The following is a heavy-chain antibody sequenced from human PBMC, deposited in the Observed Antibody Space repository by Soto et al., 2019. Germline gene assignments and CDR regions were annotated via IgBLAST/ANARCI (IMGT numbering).Heavy chain of an antibody. CDR3: GRDKSPRLFDY. CDR2: INHSGST. V-gene: IGHV4-34*01. Sequence: SETLSLTCAVYGGSFSGYYWTWIRQPPGTGLEWSGEINHSGSTNYNPSLKRRVTISVDTSKTQFSLKLTSVTAADTAVYYCGRDKSPRLFDYWGQRTLVTDSS. J-gene: IGHJ4*02. CDR1: GGSFSGYY.